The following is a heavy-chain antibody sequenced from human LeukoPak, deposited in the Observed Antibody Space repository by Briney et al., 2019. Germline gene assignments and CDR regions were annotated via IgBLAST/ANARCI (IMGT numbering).Heavy chain of an antibody. D-gene: IGHD2-15*01. CDR3: AREGAVWVVAATDGMDV. CDR1: GYTFTSYY. CDR2: INPSGGST. J-gene: IGHJ6*02. Sequence: ASVKVSCTASGYTFTSYYMHWVRQAPGQGLEWMGIINPSGGSTSYAQKFQGRVTMTRDTSTSTVYMELSSLRSEDTAVYYCAREGAVWVVAATDGMDVWGQGTTVTVSS. V-gene: IGHV1-46*01.